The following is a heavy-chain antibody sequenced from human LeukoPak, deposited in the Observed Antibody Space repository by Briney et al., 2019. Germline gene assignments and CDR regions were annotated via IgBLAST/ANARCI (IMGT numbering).Heavy chain of an antibody. CDR1: GGSISSHY. D-gene: IGHD7-27*01. CDR2: ISYSGNT. J-gene: IGHJ3*02. V-gene: IGHV4-59*11. Sequence: SETLSLTCAVSGGSISSHYWNWIRQPPGKGLEWIGYISYSGNTNYNPSLKSRVTISLDTSKNQFSLRLSSLTAADTAVYYCARDRLSLGAFDIWDQGTMVTVSS. CDR3: ARDRLSLGAFDI.